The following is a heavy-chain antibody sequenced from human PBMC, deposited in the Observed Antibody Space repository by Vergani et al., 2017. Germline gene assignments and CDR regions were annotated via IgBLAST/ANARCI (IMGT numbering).Heavy chain of an antibody. V-gene: IGHV3-23*04. D-gene: IGHD2-8*01. J-gene: IGHJ4*02. CDR2: ISGSGGST. Sequence: EVHLVESGGDLVQPGGSLTLSCSASGFTFSSYAMSWVRQAPGKGLEWVSAISGSGGSTYYADSVKGRFTISRDNSKNTLYLQMNSLRAEDTAVYYCAKDSEDIVLMVLVDYWGQGTLVTVSS. CDR3: AKDSEDIVLMVLVDY. CDR1: GFTFSSYA.